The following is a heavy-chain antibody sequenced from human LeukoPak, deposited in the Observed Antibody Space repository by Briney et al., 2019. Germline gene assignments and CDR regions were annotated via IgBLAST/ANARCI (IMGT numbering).Heavy chain of an antibody. J-gene: IGHJ4*02. CDR3: ARVWYSGSFPVDY. D-gene: IGHD1-26*01. V-gene: IGHV3-11*01. CDR2: ISSSASTI. CDR1: GFTFSDYY. Sequence: PGGSLRLSCAASGFTFSDYYMSWIRQAPGKGLEWVSYISSSASTIYYADSVKGRFTISRDNAKNSLYLQMSSPRAEDTAVYYCARVWYSGSFPVDYWGQGTLVTVSS.